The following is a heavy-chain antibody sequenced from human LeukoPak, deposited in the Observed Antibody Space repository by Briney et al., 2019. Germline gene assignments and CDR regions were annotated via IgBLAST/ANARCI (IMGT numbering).Heavy chain of an antibody. CDR2: INPNSGGT. J-gene: IGHJ4*02. D-gene: IGHD1-7*01. CDR3: ARLLTGATPFDY. Sequence: ASVKVSCKASGYTFTGYYMHWVRQAPGQGLEWMGRINPNSGGTNYAQKFQGRVTMTRDTSISTAYMELSRLRSDDTAVYYCARLLTGATPFDYWGQGTPVTVSS. V-gene: IGHV1-2*06. CDR1: GYTFTGYY.